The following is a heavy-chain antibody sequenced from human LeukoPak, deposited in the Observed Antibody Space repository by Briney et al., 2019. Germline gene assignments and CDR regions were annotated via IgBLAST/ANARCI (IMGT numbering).Heavy chain of an antibody. J-gene: IGHJ4*02. Sequence: SETLSLTCAVYGGSFSGYYWSWFRQPPGKGLEWIGEINHSGSTNYNPSLKSRVTISVDTSKNQFSLKLSSVTAADTAVYYCASSRVGDDIDCWGQGTLVTVSS. CDR3: ASSRVGDDIDC. D-gene: IGHD4-17*01. V-gene: IGHV4-34*01. CDR1: GGSFSGYY. CDR2: INHSGST.